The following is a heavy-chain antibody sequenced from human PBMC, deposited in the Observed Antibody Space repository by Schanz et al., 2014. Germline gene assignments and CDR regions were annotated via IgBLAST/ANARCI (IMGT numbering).Heavy chain of an antibody. Sequence: EVQLLESGGGLVQPGGSLRLSCAASKFTFSNYAMSWVRQAPGKGLEWVSSISGSGGGTYYADSVKGRFTVSRANSKNKLYLQLNRRRAGDTAVYSCARVWKDQYIVVRSGWSDGMDVWGQGTAVTVSS. CDR2: ISGSGGGT. CDR3: ARVWKDQYIVVRSGWSDGMDV. CDR1: KFTFSNYA. D-gene: IGHD3-22*01. V-gene: IGHV3-23*01. J-gene: IGHJ6*02.